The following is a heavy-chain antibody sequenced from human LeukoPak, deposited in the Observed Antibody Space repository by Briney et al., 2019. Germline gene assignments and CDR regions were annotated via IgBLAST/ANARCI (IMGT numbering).Heavy chain of an antibody. CDR2: IYYSGST. V-gene: IGHV4-39*01. D-gene: IGHD3-10*01. CDR1: GGSISSSSYY. Sequence: PSETLSLTCTVSGGSISSSSYYWGWIRQPPGKGLEWIGSIYYSGSTYYNPSLKSRVTISVDTSKNQFSLKLSSVTAADTAVYYCARIERGYIDYRGQGTLVTVSS. J-gene: IGHJ4*02. CDR3: ARIERGYIDY.